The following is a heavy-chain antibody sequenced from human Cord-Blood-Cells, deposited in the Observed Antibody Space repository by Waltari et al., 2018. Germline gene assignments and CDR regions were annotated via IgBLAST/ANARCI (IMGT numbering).Heavy chain of an antibody. CDR2: IYPGDSDT. V-gene: IGHV5-51*01. J-gene: IGHJ3*02. CDR3: ARHGPTTVTTYAFDI. CDR1: GYSFTSYW. D-gene: IGHD4-17*01. Sequence: EVQLVQSGAEVKKPGESLKISCKGSGYSFTSYWIGRVRQTPGKGLEWMGIIYPGDSDTRYSPSFQGQVTISADKSISTAYLQWSSLKASDTAMYYCARHGPTTVTTYAFDIWGQGTMVTVSS.